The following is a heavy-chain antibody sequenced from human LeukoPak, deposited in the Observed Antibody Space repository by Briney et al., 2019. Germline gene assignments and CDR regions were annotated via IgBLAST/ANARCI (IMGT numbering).Heavy chain of an antibody. CDR2: IWYDGSNT. J-gene: IGHJ5*02. CDR1: GFTFSSYG. V-gene: IGHV3-33*01. Sequence: PGGSLRLSCAASGFTFSSYGMHWVRQAPGKGLEGVAVIWYDGSNTYYPDSVTPRFTLSTDHSNNTLYLQMHRPRAEDTPVYYCARETPAFHTASSDNWFDPWRQGTLVTVSS. D-gene: IGHD5-18*01. CDR3: ARETPAFHTASSDNWFDP.